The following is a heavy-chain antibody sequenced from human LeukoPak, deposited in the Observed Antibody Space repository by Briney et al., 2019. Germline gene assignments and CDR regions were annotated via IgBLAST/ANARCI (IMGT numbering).Heavy chain of an antibody. D-gene: IGHD2-15*01. CDR2: INAGNGNT. J-gene: IGHJ4*02. CDR1: GYTFTSYA. V-gene: IGHV1-3*01. CDR3: ATSHLEYCSGGSCYREDY. Sequence: ASVKVSCKASGYTFTSYAMHWVRQAPGQRLEWMGWINAGNGNTKYSQKFQGRVTITRDTSASTAYMELSSLRSEDTAVYYCATSHLEYCSGGSCYREDYWGQGTLVTVSS.